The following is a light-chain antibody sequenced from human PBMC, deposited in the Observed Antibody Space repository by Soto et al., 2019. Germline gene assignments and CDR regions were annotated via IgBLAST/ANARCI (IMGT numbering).Light chain of an antibody. Sequence: SALTQPASISGSPGQSITIACTGIKTYVENHNLVSWHQQHPGKAPTLMIHEASKRPSGVSNRSSGCQSGNTASLTIAGVQTEDEADYYCCSHGGFKTAHVFATGTKGTVL. V-gene: IGLV2-23*01. J-gene: IGLJ1*01. CDR1: KTYVENHNL. CDR2: EAS. CDR3: CSHGGFKTAHV.